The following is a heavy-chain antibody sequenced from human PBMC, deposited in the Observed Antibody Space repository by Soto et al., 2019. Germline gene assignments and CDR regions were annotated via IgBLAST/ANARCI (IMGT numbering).Heavy chain of an antibody. D-gene: IGHD2-2*02. V-gene: IGHV4-4*02. CDR1: GGSISSSNW. CDR2: IYHSGST. J-gene: IGHJ5*02. Sequence: QVQLQESGPGLVKPSGTLSLTCAVSGGSISSSNWWSWVRQPPGKGLEWIGEIYHSGSTNYNPSRQSRITISVDKSKNQFSLKLSSVTAADTAVYYCARESIVVVPAAIVNWFDPWGQGTLVTVAS. CDR3: ARESIVVVPAAIVNWFDP.